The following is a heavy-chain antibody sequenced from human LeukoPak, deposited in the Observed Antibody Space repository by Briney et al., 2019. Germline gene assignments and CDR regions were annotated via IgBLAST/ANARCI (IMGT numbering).Heavy chain of an antibody. J-gene: IGHJ3*02. D-gene: IGHD3-10*01. Sequence: SGPTLVKPTQTLTLTCTFSGFSLSTSGVGVGWIRQPPGKALEWLALIYWDDDKRYSPSLKSRLTITKDTSKNQVVLTMTNMDPVDTATYYCAHVVRGVMRPDAFDIWGQGTMVTVSS. V-gene: IGHV2-5*02. CDR3: AHVVRGVMRPDAFDI. CDR1: GFSLSTSGVG. CDR2: IYWDDDK.